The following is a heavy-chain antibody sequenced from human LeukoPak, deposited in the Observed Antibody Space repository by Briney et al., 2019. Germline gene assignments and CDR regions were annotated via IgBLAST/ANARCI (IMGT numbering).Heavy chain of an antibody. CDR1: GYIFTGYY. V-gene: IGHV1-2*02. CDR3: ARGGNWQQLVEYYFDY. CDR2: IKPNSGVT. D-gene: IGHD6-13*01. J-gene: IGHJ4*02. Sequence: ASVIVSCKASGYIFTGYYIHWVRQAPGQGLEWMGWIKPNSGVTRYAQKFQGRVTTTRDTSINTAYREVSRLRSDDTAVYYCARGGNWQQLVEYYFDYWGQGTLVTVSS.